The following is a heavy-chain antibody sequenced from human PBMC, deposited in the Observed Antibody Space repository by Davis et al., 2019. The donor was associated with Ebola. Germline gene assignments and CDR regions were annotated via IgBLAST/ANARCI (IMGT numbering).Heavy chain of an antibody. CDR2: IIPIFGTA. D-gene: IGHD2-15*01. V-gene: IGHV1-69*06. Sequence: SVQVSCKASGGTFSSYAISWVRQAPGQGLEWMGGIIPIFGTANYAQKFQGRVTITADKSTSTAYMELSSLRYEDTAVYYCARDAIVVVVAATSYGMDVWGQGTTVTVSS. CDR3: ARDAIVVVVAATSYGMDV. J-gene: IGHJ6*02. CDR1: GGTFSSYA.